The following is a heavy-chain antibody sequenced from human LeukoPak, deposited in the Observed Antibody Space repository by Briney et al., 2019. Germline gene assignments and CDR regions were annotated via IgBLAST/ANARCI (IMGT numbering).Heavy chain of an antibody. J-gene: IGHJ4*02. D-gene: IGHD5-12*01. Sequence: GGSLRLSCAASGFTFSSYEMNWVRQAPGKGLEWVSYISNTERTKYYADSVRGRFTISRDNAKNSLYLQMSSLRAEDTAVYYCARARQQMATSYFDYWGQGTLVTVSS. CDR2: ISNTERTK. V-gene: IGHV3-48*03. CDR3: ARARQQMATSYFDY. CDR1: GFTFSSYE.